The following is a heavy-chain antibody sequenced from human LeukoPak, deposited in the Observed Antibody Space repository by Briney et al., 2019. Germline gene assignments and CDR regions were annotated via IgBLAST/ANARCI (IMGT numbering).Heavy chain of an antibody. V-gene: IGHV5-51*01. J-gene: IGHJ4*02. Sequence: GESLKISCKAFGYTFTTNWIAWVRQMPGKGLDWMGIIYPGDSDTTDSPSFQGQVTISADKSISTAYLQWSSLKASDTAMYFCARNYGKILDYWGQGILVIVSS. D-gene: IGHD4-17*01. CDR1: GYTFTTNW. CDR3: ARNYGKILDY. CDR2: IYPGDSDT.